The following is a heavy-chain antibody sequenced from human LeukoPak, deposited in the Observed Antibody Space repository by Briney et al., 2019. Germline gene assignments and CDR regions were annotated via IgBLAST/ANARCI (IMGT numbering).Heavy chain of an antibody. CDR1: GYTFTSYG. D-gene: IGHD3-3*01. CDR2: MNPNSGNT. CDR3: ARALRDFDFWSGPMDV. Sequence: ASVKVSCKASGYTFTSYGISWVRQAPGQGLEWMGWMNPNSGNTGYAQKFQGRVTITRNTSISTAYMELSSLRSEDTAVYYCARALRDFDFWSGPMDVWGKGTTVTVSS. V-gene: IGHV1-8*03. J-gene: IGHJ6*03.